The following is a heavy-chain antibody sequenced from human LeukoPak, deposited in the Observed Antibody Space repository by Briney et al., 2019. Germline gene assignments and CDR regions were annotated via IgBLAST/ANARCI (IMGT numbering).Heavy chain of an antibody. D-gene: IGHD1-26*01. CDR2: ISYDGSNK. Sequence: GGSLRLSCAASGFTFSSYAMHWVRQAPGKGLKWVAVISYDGSNKYYADSVKGRFTISRDNSKNTLYLQMNSLRAEDTAVYYCARVMVGARAADAFDIWGQGTMVTVSS. J-gene: IGHJ3*02. CDR1: GFTFSSYA. CDR3: ARVMVGARAADAFDI. V-gene: IGHV3-30-3*01.